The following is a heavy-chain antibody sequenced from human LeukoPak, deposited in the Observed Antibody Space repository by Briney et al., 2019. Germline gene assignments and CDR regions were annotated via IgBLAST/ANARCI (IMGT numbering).Heavy chain of an antibody. J-gene: IGHJ4*02. V-gene: IGHV1-69*13. CDR1: GGTFSSYA. Sequence: ASVKVSCKASGGTFSSYAISWVRQAPGQGLEWMGGIIPIFGTANYAQKFQGRVTITADESMSTAYMGLSSLRSEDTAVYYCARADTVTMIFDYWGQGTLVTVSS. D-gene: IGHD4-17*01. CDR2: IIPIFGTA. CDR3: ARADTVTMIFDY.